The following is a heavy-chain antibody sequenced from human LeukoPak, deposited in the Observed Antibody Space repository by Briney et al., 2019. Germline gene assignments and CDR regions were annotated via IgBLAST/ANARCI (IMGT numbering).Heavy chain of an antibody. J-gene: IGHJ2*01. CDR1: GFTFDDYA. D-gene: IGHD4-17*01. Sequence: GRSLRLSCAASGFTFDDYAMHWVRQAPGKGLEWVSGISWNSGSIGYADSVKGRFTISRDNAKNSLYLQMNSLRAEDTALYYCAKDGGTVTTGYFDLWGRGTLVTVSS. CDR3: AKDGGTVTTGYFDL. CDR2: ISWNSGSI. V-gene: IGHV3-9*01.